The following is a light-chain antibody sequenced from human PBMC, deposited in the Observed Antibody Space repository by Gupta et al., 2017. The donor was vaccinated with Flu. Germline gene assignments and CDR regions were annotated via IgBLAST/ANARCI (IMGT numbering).Light chain of an antibody. J-gene: IGKJ1*01. CDR2: AAS. CDR3: QQYYRYPPT. Sequence: AIRMTQSPSSFHAPTGDRVTITCRASQDISSYLAWYQHKPGKAPKLLIYAASTLQSGVPSRFSGGGSGTDFTLTINCLQSEDFATYYCQQYYRYPPTFGQGTKVEIK. V-gene: IGKV1-8*01. CDR1: QDISSY.